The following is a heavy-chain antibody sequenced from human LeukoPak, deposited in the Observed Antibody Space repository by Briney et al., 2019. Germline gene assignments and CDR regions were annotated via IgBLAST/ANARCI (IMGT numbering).Heavy chain of an antibody. V-gene: IGHV1-69*13. J-gene: IGHJ4*02. CDR2: IIPIFGTA. Sequence: GASVRVSCKASGGTFSSYAISWVRRAPGQGLEWMGGIIPIFGTANYAQKFQGRVTITADESTRTAYMELSSLRSEDTAVYYCARTPSYYYGSGSYYLRDWGQGTLVTVSS. CDR3: ARTPSYYYGSGSYYLRD. CDR1: GGTFSSYA. D-gene: IGHD3-10*01.